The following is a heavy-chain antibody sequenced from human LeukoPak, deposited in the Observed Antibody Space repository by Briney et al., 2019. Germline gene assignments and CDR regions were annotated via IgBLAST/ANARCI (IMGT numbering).Heavy chain of an antibody. V-gene: IGHV1-69*06. CDR1: GYTFTKYA. Sequence: ASVKVSCKASGYTFTKYALNWVRQAPGQGLEWMGGIIPIFGTANYAQKFQGRVTITADKSTSTAYMELSSLRSEDTAVYYCARYEYSSSSGYYYYYMDVWGKGTTVTVSS. D-gene: IGHD6-6*01. J-gene: IGHJ6*03. CDR2: IIPIFGTA. CDR3: ARYEYSSSSGYYYYYMDV.